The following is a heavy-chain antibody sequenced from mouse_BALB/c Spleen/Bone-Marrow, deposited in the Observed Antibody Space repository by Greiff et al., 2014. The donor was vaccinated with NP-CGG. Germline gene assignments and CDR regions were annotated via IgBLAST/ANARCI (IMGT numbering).Heavy chain of an antibody. CDR2: FYPGSGSI. CDR3: ARHEVITPFDY. Sequence: QVHVKQSGAELVKPGASVKLSCKASGYTFTEYFIHWIKQRSGQGLEWIGWFYPGSGSIKYSEKFKDKATLTADKSSSTVYMELSRLTSEDSAVYFYARHEVITPFDYWGQGTTLTVSS. J-gene: IGHJ2*01. V-gene: IGHV1-62-2*01. CDR1: GYTFTEYF. D-gene: IGHD1-2*01.